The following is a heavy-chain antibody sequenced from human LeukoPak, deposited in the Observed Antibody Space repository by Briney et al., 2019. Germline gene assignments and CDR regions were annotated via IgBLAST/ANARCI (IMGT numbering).Heavy chain of an antibody. Sequence: GGSLRLSCEASGFTFSSSWMNWVRQAPGKGLEWVANINPDGGEKRYVDSVKGRFTISRDNARNSLYLQMNSLRAEDTAVYYCAKYYYDSSGYYDTDWGQGTMVTVSS. CDR2: INPDGGEK. J-gene: IGHJ3*01. V-gene: IGHV3-7*03. D-gene: IGHD3-22*01. CDR1: GFTFSSSW. CDR3: AKYYYDSSGYYDTD.